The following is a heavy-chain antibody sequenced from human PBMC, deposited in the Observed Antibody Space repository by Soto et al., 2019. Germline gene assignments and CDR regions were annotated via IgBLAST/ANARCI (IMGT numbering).Heavy chain of an antibody. CDR2: ISSSGSTI. J-gene: IGHJ4*02. V-gene: IGHV3-48*03. Sequence: XGCLRLSCAASGFTFSSYYMDWVRQAPGKGLEWVSYISSSGSTIYYADSVKGRFTISRDNAKNSLYLQMNSLRAEDTAVYYCARVGDGYNPNDYYFDYWGQGTLVTVSS. CDR3: ARVGDGYNPNDYYFDY. CDR1: GFTFSSYY. D-gene: IGHD5-12*01.